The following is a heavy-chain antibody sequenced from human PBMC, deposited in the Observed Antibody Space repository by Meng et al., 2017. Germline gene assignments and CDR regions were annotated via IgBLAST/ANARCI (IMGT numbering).Heavy chain of an antibody. CDR1: GGSFSGYY. V-gene: IGHV4-34*01. J-gene: IGHJ4*02. CDR2: INEFGST. CDR3: ARQRGPDF. D-gene: IGHD5-12*01. Sequence: QLHLQQWGAGLLRPSQTLSLTCAVYGGSFSGYYWNWIRQPPGKGLEWIGEINEFGSTNYNPSLKSRVTILVDTSKNQFSLKLRSVTAADTAVYYCARQRGPDFWGQGSLVTVSS.